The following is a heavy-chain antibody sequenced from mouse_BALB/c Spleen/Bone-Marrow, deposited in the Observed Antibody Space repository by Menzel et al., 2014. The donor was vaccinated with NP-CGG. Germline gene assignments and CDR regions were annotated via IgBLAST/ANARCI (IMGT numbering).Heavy chain of an antibody. J-gene: IGHJ4*01. CDR2: INPYNDGT. V-gene: IGHV1-14*01. Sequence: EVQLQQSGPELVKPGASVKMSCKAPGYTFTSYVLHWVKQKPGQGLEWIGYINPYNDGTKSNEKFKGKATLTSDKSSSTAYMELSSLTSEDSAVYYCAREDGYYGMDYWGQGTSVTVSS. D-gene: IGHD2-3*01. CDR3: AREDGYYGMDY. CDR1: GYTFTSYV.